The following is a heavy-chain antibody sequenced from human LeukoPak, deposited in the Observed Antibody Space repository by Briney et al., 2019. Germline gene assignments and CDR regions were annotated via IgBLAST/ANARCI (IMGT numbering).Heavy chain of an antibody. CDR1: GGSISSYY. V-gene: IGHV4-59*12. D-gene: IGHD4-17*01. CDR3: ARDSLRNGYSPYWYFDL. Sequence: SETLSLTCTVSGGSISSYYWSWIRQPPGKGLEWIGYIYYSGSTYYNPSLKSRVTISVDTSKNQFSLKLSSVTAADTAVYYCARDSLRNGYSPYWYFDLWGRGTLVTVSS. CDR2: IYYSGST. J-gene: IGHJ2*01.